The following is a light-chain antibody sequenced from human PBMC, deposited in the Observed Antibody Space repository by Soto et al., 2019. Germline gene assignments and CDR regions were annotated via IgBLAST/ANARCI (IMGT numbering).Light chain of an antibody. J-gene: IGLJ1*01. Sequence: QLVLTQPPSASGTPGQRVTISSSGSSSNIGSNTVNWYQHLPGTAPKLLIYHNNQRPSGVPDRFSASKSGTSASLAISGLQSEDEADYYCAAWDDSLNVYVFGTGTKLTVL. CDR2: HNN. V-gene: IGLV1-44*01. CDR1: SSNIGSNT. CDR3: AAWDDSLNVYV.